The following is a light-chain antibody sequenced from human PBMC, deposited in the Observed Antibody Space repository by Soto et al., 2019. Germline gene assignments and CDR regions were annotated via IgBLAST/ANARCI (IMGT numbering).Light chain of an antibody. J-gene: IGLJ2*01. CDR3: SSYTRNSTLV. CDR2: EVS. V-gene: IGLV2-14*01. CDR1: SSDVGGYNY. Sequence: QSARTQPASVSGSPGHSITSSCTGTSSDVGGYNYVSWYQQHPGKAPKFMIYEVSNRPSGVSNRFSGSKSGNTASLTISGLQAEDEADYYCSSYTRNSTLVFGGGTKLTVL.